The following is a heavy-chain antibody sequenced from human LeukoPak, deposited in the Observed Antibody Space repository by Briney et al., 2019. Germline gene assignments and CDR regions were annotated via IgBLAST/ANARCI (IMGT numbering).Heavy chain of an antibody. V-gene: IGHV4-34*01. D-gene: IGHD4-23*01. Sequence: SETLSLTCTVSGGSISSYYWSWIRQPPGKGLEWIGEINHSGGTNYNPSLKSRVTISVDTSKNQFSLNLSSVTAADTAMYYCARAVGTSRNFFDYWGQGTLVTVSS. CDR1: GGSISSYY. CDR3: ARAVGTSRNFFDY. CDR2: INHSGGT. J-gene: IGHJ4*02.